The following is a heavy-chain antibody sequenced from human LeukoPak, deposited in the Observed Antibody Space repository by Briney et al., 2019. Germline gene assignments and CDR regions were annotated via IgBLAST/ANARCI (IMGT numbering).Heavy chain of an antibody. CDR3: ARESPSSWYGIDF. J-gene: IGHJ4*02. CDR2: IYYSGST. CDR1: GGSISSYY. V-gene: IGHV4-59*01. Sequence: PSETLSLTCTVSGGSISSYYWSWIRQPPGKGLEWIGYIYYSGSTNYNPSLKSRVTISVDTSKNQFSLKLSSVTAADTAVYYCARESPSSWYGIDFWGQGTLVTVSS. D-gene: IGHD6-13*01.